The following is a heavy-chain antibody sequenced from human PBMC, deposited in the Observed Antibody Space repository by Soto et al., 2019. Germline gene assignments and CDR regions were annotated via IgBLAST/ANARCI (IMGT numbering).Heavy chain of an antibody. V-gene: IGHV4-39*01. D-gene: IGHD1-26*01. CDR2: IYYSGST. Sequence: SETLSLTCTFLCGYIISSIYYWGWIRQPPGKGLEWIGSIYYSGSTYYNPSLKSRVTISVDTSKNQFSLKLSSVTAADTAVYYSARHSSGSGSYYGIWGQGTLVTVSS. CDR1: CGYIISSIYY. CDR3: ARHSSGSGSYYGI. J-gene: IGHJ4*02.